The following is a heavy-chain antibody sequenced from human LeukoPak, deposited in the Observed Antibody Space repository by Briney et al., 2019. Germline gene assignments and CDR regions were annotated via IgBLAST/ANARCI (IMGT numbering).Heavy chain of an antibody. V-gene: IGHV1-2*02. D-gene: IGHD2-21*01. CDR1: GYTFTDHY. CDR2: VIPNSGGT. Sequence: ASVKVSCKASGYTFTDHYMHWVRQAPGQGLKWMGWVIPNSGGTHYAQNFQGRITMTRDTSISTAYMELSRLTSDDTAVYYCASGGADFNYWGQGALVTVSS. J-gene: IGHJ4*02. CDR3: ASGGADFNY.